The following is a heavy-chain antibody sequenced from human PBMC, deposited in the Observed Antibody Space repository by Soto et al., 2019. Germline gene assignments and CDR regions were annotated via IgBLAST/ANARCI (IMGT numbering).Heavy chain of an antibody. CDR3: ARDSNGDYAQRGSGIDY. Sequence: QVQLQESGPGLVKPSETLSLTCTVSGGSVSSGSYYWSWIRQPPGKGLEWIGYIYYSGSTNYNPXQKSRVTISVXXSXNXXALKLSSVTAADTAVYYCARDSNGDYAQRGSGIDYWGQGTLVTVSS. CDR2: IYYSGST. D-gene: IGHD4-17*01. J-gene: IGHJ4*02. CDR1: GGSVSSGSYY. V-gene: IGHV4-61*01.